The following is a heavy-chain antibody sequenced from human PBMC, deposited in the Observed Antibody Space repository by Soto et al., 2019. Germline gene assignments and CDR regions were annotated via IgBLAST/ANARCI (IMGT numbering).Heavy chain of an antibody. J-gene: IGHJ3*02. V-gene: IGHV1-18*01. D-gene: IGHD2-15*01. CDR3: ATPLGYCSGGSCPHDAFDI. Sequence: ASVKVSCKASGYTSTSYGISWVRQAPGQGLEWMGWISAYNGNTNYAQKLQGRVTMTTDTSTSTAYMEMRSLSSDVTAVYYCATPLGYCSGGSCPHDAFDIWGQGTMVTVS. CDR1: GYTSTSYG. CDR2: ISAYNGNT.